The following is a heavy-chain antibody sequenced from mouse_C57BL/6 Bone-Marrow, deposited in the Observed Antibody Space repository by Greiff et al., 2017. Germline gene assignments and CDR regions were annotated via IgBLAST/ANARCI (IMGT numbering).Heavy chain of an antibody. CDR3: ARHYSNPAWFAY. J-gene: IGHJ3*01. D-gene: IGHD2-5*01. CDR1: GYAFSSSW. V-gene: IGHV1-82*01. Sequence: VKLVESGPELVKPGASVKISCKASGYAFSSSWMNWVKQRPGKGLEWIGRIYPGDGDTNYNGKFKGKATLTADKSSSTAYMQLSSLTSEDSAVYFCARHYSNPAWFAYWGQGTLVTVSA. CDR2: IYPGDGDT.